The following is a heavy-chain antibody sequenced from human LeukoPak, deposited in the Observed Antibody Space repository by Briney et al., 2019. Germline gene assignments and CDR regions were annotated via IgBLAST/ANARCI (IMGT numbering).Heavy chain of an antibody. CDR2: ISAYNGNT. D-gene: IGHD4-17*01. CDR3: AIDYGEVREAYYFDY. J-gene: IGHJ4*02. Sequence: ASVKVSCKASGYTFTSYGIRWVRQPPGQGREWMGWISAYNGNTNYAQKLQGRVTMTTDTSTSTAYMELRSLRSDDTAVYYCAIDYGEVREAYYFDYWGQGTLVTVSS. CDR1: GYTFTSYG. V-gene: IGHV1-18*01.